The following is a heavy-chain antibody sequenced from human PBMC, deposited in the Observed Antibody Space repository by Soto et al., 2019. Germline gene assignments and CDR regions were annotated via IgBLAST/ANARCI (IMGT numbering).Heavy chain of an antibody. CDR2: IIPISETT. J-gene: IGHJ6*02. D-gene: IGHD2-2*01. CDR1: GGTFSSYA. Sequence: QVQLVQSGAEVKKPGSSVKVSCKASGGTFSSYAISWVRQAPGQGLEWMGGIIPISETTNYAQKFQGRVTIIADESKSTAYMELSSLRSEDTAVYYCARSQGSSTSLEIYYYYYYGMDVWDQGTTVTVSS. V-gene: IGHV1-69*01. CDR3: ARSQGSSTSLEIYYYYYYGMDV.